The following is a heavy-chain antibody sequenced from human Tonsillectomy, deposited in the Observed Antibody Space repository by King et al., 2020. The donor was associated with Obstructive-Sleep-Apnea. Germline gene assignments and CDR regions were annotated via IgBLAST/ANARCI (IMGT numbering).Heavy chain of an antibody. CDR3: ARDLGESSLSGSLDY. CDR2: IWYDGSRK. V-gene: IGHV3-33*01. J-gene: IGHJ4*02. Sequence: VQLVESGGGVVQPGRSLRRSCAASGFTFSSYGMHWVRHAPGKGLEWGAVIWYDGSRKYYADSVKGRFSISRDNSKNTLYLQMNSLRAEDTAVYYCARDLGESSLSGSLDYWGQGTLVTVSS. D-gene: IGHD1-26*01. CDR1: GFTFSSYG.